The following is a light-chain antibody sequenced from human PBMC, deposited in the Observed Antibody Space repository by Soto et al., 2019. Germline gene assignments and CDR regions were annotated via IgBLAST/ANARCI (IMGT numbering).Light chain of an antibody. CDR3: QQYGSSPPMYT. J-gene: IGKJ2*01. V-gene: IGKV3-20*01. Sequence: EIVLTQSPGTLSLSPGERATLSCRASQSVSINYLTWYQQKPGQAPRLLIYGASSRAAGIPDRFSGSGSGTDFTLTISRLEPEDFAVYYCQQYGSSPPMYTFGQGTKLEIK. CDR2: GAS. CDR1: QSVSINY.